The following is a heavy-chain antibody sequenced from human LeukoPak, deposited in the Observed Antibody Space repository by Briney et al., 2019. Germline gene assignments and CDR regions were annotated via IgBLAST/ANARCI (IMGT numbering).Heavy chain of an antibody. D-gene: IGHD1-26*01. CDR2: ISYSGST. V-gene: IGHV4-59*12. J-gene: IGHJ5*02. CDR3: ARVVGVGATHNWFDP. CDR1: SGSISSYY. Sequence: SETLSLTCTVSSGSISSYYWSWIRQPPGKGLEWIGYISYSGSTNYNPSLKSRVTISIDTSKNQFSLKLSSVTAADTAVYYCARVVGVGATHNWFDPWGQGTLVTVSS.